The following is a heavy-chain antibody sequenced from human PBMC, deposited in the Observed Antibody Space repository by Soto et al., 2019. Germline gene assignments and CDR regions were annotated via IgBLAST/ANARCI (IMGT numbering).Heavy chain of an antibody. Sequence: NPSETLSLTCTVSGGSISSSSYYWGWIRQPPGKGLEWIGSIYYSGSTYYNPSLKSRVTISVDTSKNQFSLKLSSVTAADTAVYYCARRVVTTSYNWFDPWGQGTLVTVSS. CDR2: IYYSGST. CDR1: GGSISSSSYY. CDR3: ARRVVTTSYNWFDP. V-gene: IGHV4-39*01. D-gene: IGHD2-21*02. J-gene: IGHJ5*02.